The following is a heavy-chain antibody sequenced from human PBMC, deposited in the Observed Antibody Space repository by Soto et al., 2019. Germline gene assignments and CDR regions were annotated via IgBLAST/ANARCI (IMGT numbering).Heavy chain of an antibody. CDR1: GGTFSSNA. V-gene: IGHV1-69*10. Sequence: GASVKVSCKASGGTFSSNAISWVRQAAGQGLEWMGGIIPILDTAKYAQKFQGRVTITADKSTSTAYMEVGSLRSEDTAVYYCASATTGPSRGSDYYYSGMDVWGQGTTVTVSS. CDR3: ASATTGPSRGSDYYYSGMDV. J-gene: IGHJ6*02. CDR2: IIPILDTA. D-gene: IGHD1-26*01.